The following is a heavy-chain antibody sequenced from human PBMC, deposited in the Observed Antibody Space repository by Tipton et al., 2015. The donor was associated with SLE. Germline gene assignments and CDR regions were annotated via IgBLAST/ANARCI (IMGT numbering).Heavy chain of an antibody. V-gene: IGHV4-59*01. J-gene: IGHJ4*02. CDR3: ARGAVAGTAFDY. CDR1: GGSMSSYF. Sequence: TLSLTCTVSGGSMSSYFWSWIRQPPGKGLEWTGYIYYSGSTNYNPPLKSRVTIAVNTSKNQFSLKLSSVTAAATAVYYCARGAVAGTAFDYWCQGTLVTVSS. D-gene: IGHD6-19*01. CDR2: IYYSGST.